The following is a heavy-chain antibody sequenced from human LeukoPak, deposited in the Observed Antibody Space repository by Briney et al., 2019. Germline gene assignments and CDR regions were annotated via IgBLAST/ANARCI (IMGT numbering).Heavy chain of an antibody. D-gene: IGHD3-16*01. CDR3: ARDRRLGESRYYYYGMDV. Sequence: SETLSLTCTVSGGSISSGGYYWSWIRQHPGKGLEWIGYIYYSGSTCYNPSLKSRVTISVDTSKNQFSLKLSSVTAADTAVYYCARDRRLGESRYYYYGMDVWGQGTTVTVSS. CDR2: IYYSGST. V-gene: IGHV4-31*03. CDR1: GGSISSGGYY. J-gene: IGHJ6*02.